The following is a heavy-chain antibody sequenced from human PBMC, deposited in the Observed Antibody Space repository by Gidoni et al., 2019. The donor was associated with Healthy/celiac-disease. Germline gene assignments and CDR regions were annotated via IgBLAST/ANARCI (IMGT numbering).Heavy chain of an antibody. CDR3: ARAYEVAAAFDY. J-gene: IGHJ4*02. V-gene: IGHV3-30-3*01. CDR2: ISYDGSNK. D-gene: IGHD6-13*01. Sequence: QVQLVASGGGVVQPGRSLRLSCAASGFTFSSYAMHWVRQAPGKGLEWVAVISYDGSNKYYADSVKGRFTISRDNSKNTLYLQMNSLRAEDTAVYYCARAYEVAAAFDYWGQGTLVTVSS. CDR1: GFTFSSYA.